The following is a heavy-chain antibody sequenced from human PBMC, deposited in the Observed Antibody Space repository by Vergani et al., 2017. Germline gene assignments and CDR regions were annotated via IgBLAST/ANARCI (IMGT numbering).Heavy chain of an antibody. CDR1: GFTFSSYA. CDR3: ARTIAAAGTFVLFSYYMDV. V-gene: IGHV3-23*01. J-gene: IGHJ6*03. D-gene: IGHD6-13*01. CDR2: ISGSGGST. Sequence: EVQLLESGGGLVQPGGSLRLSCAASGFTFSSYAMSWVRQAPGKGLEWVSAISGSGGSTYYADSVKGRFTISRDNSKNTLYLQMNSLRAEDTAVYYCARTIAAAGTFVLFSYYMDVWGKGTTVTVSS.